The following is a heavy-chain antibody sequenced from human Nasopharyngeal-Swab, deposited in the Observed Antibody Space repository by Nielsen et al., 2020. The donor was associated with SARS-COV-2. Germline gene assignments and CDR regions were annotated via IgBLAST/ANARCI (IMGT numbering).Heavy chain of an antibody. Sequence: GESLKISCQGSGYSFTSYWISWVRQMPGKGLEWMGRIDPSDSYTNYSPSFQGHVTISADKSISTAYLQWSSLKASDTAMYYCTRHTGTSPYYYMDVWGEGTTVTVSS. CDR3: TRHTGTSPYYYMDV. D-gene: IGHD1-14*01. V-gene: IGHV5-10-1*01. J-gene: IGHJ6*03. CDR1: GYSFTSYW. CDR2: IDPSDSYT.